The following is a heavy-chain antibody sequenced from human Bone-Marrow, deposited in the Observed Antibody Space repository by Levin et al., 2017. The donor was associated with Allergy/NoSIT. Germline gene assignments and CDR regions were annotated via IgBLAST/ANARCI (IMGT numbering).Heavy chain of an antibody. CDR1: GFTFGDYA. CDR3: TRDRMIVVVINWGYYYGMDV. V-gene: IGHV3-49*03. D-gene: IGHD3-22*01. Sequence: GGSLRLSCTASGFTFGDYAMSWFRQAPGKGLEWVGFIRSKAYGGTTEYAASVKGRFTISRDDSKSIAYLQMNSLKTEDTAVYYCTRDRMIVVVINWGYYYGMDVWGQGTTVTVSS. CDR2: IRSKAYGGTT. J-gene: IGHJ6*02.